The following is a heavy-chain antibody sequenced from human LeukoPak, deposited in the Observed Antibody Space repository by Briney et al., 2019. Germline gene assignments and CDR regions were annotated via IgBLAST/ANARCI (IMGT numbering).Heavy chain of an antibody. V-gene: IGHV3-74*01. J-gene: IGHJ3*02. Sequence: GGSLRLSCAVSGFTFTNYWMHWVRQAPGKGLVWVSRINNDGGGTIYADSLKGRFTVSRDNTKNTMYLQMSSLRADDTAVYYCARGGLDHGFDIWGQGTMDTVSS. CDR3: ARGGLDHGFDI. D-gene: IGHD3/OR15-3a*01. CDR2: INNDGGGT. CDR1: GFTFTNYW.